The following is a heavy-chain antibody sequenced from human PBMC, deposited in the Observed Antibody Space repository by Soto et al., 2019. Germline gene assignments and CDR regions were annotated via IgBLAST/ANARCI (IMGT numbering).Heavy chain of an antibody. CDR2: ISYDGSNK. D-gene: IGHD3-3*01. J-gene: IGHJ6*02. V-gene: IGHV3-30-3*01. CDR3: ARDHVLRFLEWLLCPGGMDV. Sequence: QVQLVESGGGVVQPGRSLRLSCAASGFTFSSYAMHWVRQAPGKGLEWVAVISYDGSNKYYADSVKGRFTISRDNSKNTLYLQMNSLRAEDTAVYYCARDHVLRFLEWLLCPGGMDVWGQGTTVTVSS. CDR1: GFTFSSYA.